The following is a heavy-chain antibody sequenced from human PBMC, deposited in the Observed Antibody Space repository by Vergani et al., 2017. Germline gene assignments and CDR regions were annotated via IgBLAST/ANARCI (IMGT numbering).Heavy chain of an antibody. J-gene: IGHJ4*02. CDR2: IYTSGST. V-gene: IGHV4-61*02. Sequence: QVQLQESGPGLVKPSQTLSLTCTVSGGSISSGSYYWSCIRQPAGKGLVWIGRIYTSGSTNYNPSLKSRVTISVDTAKNQFSLKLSSVTAADTAVYYCARDHYYDSSGYLFMFDYWGQGTLVTVSS. D-gene: IGHD3-22*01. CDR3: ARDHYYDSSGYLFMFDY. CDR1: GGSISSGSYY.